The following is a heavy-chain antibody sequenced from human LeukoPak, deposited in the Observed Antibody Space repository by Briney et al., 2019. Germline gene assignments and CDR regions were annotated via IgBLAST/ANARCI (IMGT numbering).Heavy chain of an antibody. V-gene: IGHV3-48*02. D-gene: IGHD3-3*01. J-gene: IGHJ4*02. CDR2: ISSSSSTI. CDR1: GFTFSSYS. CDR3: ARGLYDFWSGYPKFDY. Sequence: PGGSLRLSCAASGFTFSSYSMNWVRQAPGKGLEWVSYISSSSSTIYYADSVNGRFTISRDDAKNSLYLQMNSLRDEDTAVYYCARGLYDFWSGYPKFDYWGQGTLVTVSS.